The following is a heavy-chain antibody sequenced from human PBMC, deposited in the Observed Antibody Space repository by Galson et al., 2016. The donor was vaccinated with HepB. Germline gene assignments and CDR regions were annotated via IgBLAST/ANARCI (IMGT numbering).Heavy chain of an antibody. V-gene: IGHV3-9*02. CDR3: TRSPGYCTFGSCSHLGYFDL. D-gene: IGHD2-8*01. CDR1: GFRSNDYA. CDR2: ISWNSDNI. J-gene: IGHJ2*01. Sequence: SLRLSCAASGFRSNDYAMYWVRQAPGKGLEWVSGISWNSDNIAYADSVKGRFAISRDNAKNSLFLQINSLRTEDTALYYCTRSPGYCTFGSCSHLGYFDLWGRGTPVTVSS.